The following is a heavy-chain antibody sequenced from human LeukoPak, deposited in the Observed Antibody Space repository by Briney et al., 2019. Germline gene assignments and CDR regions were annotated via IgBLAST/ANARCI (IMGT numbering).Heavy chain of an antibody. CDR2: IYPGDSDT. Sequence: GESLQISCQGSGYSFTSYWIGWVRQMPGKGLEWMGIIYPGDSDTRYSPSFQGQVTISADKSISTAYLQWSSLKASDTAMYYCAREGRDSSGYLLLDYWGQGTLVTVSS. CDR3: AREGRDSSGYLLLDY. V-gene: IGHV5-51*01. CDR1: GYSFTSYW. D-gene: IGHD3-22*01. J-gene: IGHJ4*02.